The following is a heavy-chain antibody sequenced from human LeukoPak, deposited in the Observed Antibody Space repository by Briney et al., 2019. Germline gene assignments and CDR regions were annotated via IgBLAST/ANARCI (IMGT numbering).Heavy chain of an antibody. D-gene: IGHD5-12*01. CDR2: IYYSGST. J-gene: IGHJ4*02. Sequence: SETLSLTCTVSGGSISSSSYYWGWIRQPPGKGLEWIGSIYYSGSTYYNPSLKSRVTISVDTSKNQFSLKLSSVTATDTAVYYCARDSGYDGVDYWGQGTLVTVSS. V-gene: IGHV4-39*07. CDR1: GGSISSSSYY. CDR3: ARDSGYDGVDY.